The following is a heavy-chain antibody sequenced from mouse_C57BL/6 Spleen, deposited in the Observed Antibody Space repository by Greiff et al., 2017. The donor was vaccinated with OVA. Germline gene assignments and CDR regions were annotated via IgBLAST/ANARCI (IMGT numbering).Heavy chain of an antibody. J-gene: IGHJ4*01. CDR2: IWGDGST. D-gene: IGHD5-1-1*01. Sequence: VKLVESGPGLVAPSQSLSIPCTVSGFSLTSYGVSWVRQPPGKGLEWLGVIWGDGSTNYHSALISRLSISKDNSKSQVFLNLNSLQTDDTATYYCVKDTRAMDYWGQGVSVTVSS. CDR3: VKDTRAMDY. CDR1: GFSLTSYG. V-gene: IGHV2-3*01.